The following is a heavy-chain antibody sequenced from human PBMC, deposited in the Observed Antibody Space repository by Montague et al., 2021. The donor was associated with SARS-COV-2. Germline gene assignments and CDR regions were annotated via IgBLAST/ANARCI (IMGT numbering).Heavy chain of an antibody. D-gene: IGHD1-26*01. CDR1: GGSISPCY. V-gene: IGHV4-59*01. CDR2: IYYTGST. CDR3: ARVGWVLRVGDYCFDY. Sequence: SETLSLTCTVSGGSISPCYWSWIRQPPGKGLEWIGNIYYTGSTNYNPSLKSRLTILVDTSENQFSLKVTSVTPADTAVYYCARVGWVLRVGDYCFDYWGQGTLVTASS. J-gene: IGHJ4*02.